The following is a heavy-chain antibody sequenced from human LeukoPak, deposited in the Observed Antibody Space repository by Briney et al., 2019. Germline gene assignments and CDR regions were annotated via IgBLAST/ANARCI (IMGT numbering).Heavy chain of an antibody. V-gene: IGHV1-46*01. J-gene: IGHJ6*02. CDR1: GYTFTSFY. D-gene: IGHD3-10*02. CDR3: ARDVREQQVYYYYGMDV. CDR2: INPSGGST. Sequence: ASVKVSCKASGYTFTSFYMHWVRQAPGQGLEWMGTINPSGGSTRYAQKFQGRVSMTRDTSTRTVYMELSSLRSEDTAMYYCARDVREQQVYYYYGMDVWGQGTTVIVSS.